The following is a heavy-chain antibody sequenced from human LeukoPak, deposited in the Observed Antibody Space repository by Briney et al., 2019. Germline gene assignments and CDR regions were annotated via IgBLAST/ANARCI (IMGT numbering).Heavy chain of an antibody. J-gene: IGHJ4*02. CDR1: GGSFSGYY. CDR2: INHSGST. CDR3: ARGTSKTFDY. V-gene: IGHV4-34*01. Sequence: PSETLSLTCAVYGGSFSGYYWSWIRQPPGKGLEWIGEINHSGSTNYNPSLKSRVTISVDTSKNRFSLKLNSVTPADTAVYFCARGTSKTFDYWGREPWSPSPQ.